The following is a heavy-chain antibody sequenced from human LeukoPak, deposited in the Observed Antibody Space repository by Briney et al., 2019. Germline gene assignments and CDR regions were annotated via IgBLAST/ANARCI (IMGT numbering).Heavy chain of an antibody. J-gene: IGHJ4*02. V-gene: IGHV1-18*01. CDR3: ARGMGLLSGAAAGELGY. CDR1: GYTFTKDG. Sequence: AASVKVSCKASGYTFTKDGISWVRQAPGQGLEWMGWISAYNGDTNYAQKLQGRVSMTTDTSTGTAYMELKSLRSDDTAMYYCARGMGLLSGAAAGELGYWGQGTLVTVSS. D-gene: IGHD6-13*01. CDR2: ISAYNGDT.